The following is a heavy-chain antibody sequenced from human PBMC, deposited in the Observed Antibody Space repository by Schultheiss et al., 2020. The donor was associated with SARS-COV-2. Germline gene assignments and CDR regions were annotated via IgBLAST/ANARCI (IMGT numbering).Heavy chain of an antibody. D-gene: IGHD6-19*01. CDR2: IYHSGST. V-gene: IGHV4-30-2*01. Sequence: SETLSLTCAVSGGSISSGGYSWSWIRQPPGKGLEWIGYIYHSGSTYYNPSLKSRVTISVDRSKNQFSLKLSSVTAADTAVYYCAREVVAGTNWFDPWGQGTLVTVSS. CDR1: GGSISSGGYS. CDR3: AREVVAGTNWFDP. J-gene: IGHJ5*02.